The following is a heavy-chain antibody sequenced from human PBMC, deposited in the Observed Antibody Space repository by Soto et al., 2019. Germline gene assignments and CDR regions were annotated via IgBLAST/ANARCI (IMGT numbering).Heavy chain of an antibody. Sequence: QVQLVQCGPEVKKPGASVKVSCKTSGYTFTSYGISWVRQAPGQGLEWMGWISTYKGNTNYAQKFQGRVTMTTDTSTSTAYMELRSLRSDDTAVYYCATSSPAFDYWGQGTLVTVSS. J-gene: IGHJ4*02. CDR2: ISTYKGNT. CDR1: GYTFTSYG. V-gene: IGHV1-18*01. CDR3: ATSSPAFDY.